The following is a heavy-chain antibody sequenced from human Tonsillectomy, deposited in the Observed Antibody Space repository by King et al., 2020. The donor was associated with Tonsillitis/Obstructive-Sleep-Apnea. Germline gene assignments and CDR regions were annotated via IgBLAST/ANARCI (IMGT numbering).Heavy chain of an antibody. CDR1: GGSFSDYY. Sequence: VQLQQWGAGLLKPSETLSLTCAVYGGSFSDYYWSWIRQPPGKGLEWIGEINHSGSTNYNPSLKSRVTISVDTSKNQFSLKLSSVTAADTAVYYCARVTHYSNCNHYYYYYYMDVWGKGTTVTVSS. CDR2: INHSGST. CDR3: ARVTHYSNCNHYYYYYYMDV. J-gene: IGHJ6*03. D-gene: IGHD4-11*01. V-gene: IGHV4-34*01.